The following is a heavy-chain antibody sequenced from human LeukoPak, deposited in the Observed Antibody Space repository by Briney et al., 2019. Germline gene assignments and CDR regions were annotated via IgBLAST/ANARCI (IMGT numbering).Heavy chain of an antibody. CDR2: INPSGGST. J-gene: IGHJ4*02. D-gene: IGHD6-19*01. CDR3: ARLGWVAVAGAQYYFDY. Sequence: GASVKVSCKASGCTFTSYYIHWVRQAPGQGLEWMGIINPSGGSTTYARNFQGRVTMTRDTSTSTVYMDLSSLRSEDTAVYYCARLGWVAVAGAQYYFDYWGQGTLVTVSS. CDR1: GCTFTSYY. V-gene: IGHV1-46*01.